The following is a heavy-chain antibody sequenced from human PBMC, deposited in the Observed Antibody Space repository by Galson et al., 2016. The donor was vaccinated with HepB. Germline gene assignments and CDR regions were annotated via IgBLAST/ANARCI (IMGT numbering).Heavy chain of an antibody. V-gene: IGHV1-46*04. CDR1: GYIFATYS. D-gene: IGHD1-14*01. CDR2: IDPRGGRT. Sequence: SVKVSCKASGYIFATYSINWARQAPGQGLEWVGIIDPRGGRTRYARKLQGRVSMTSDTSTSTVYMEMRSLRFEDTAVYYCARGSPAGFWGQGTLVTVSS. CDR3: ARGSPAGF. J-gene: IGHJ4*02.